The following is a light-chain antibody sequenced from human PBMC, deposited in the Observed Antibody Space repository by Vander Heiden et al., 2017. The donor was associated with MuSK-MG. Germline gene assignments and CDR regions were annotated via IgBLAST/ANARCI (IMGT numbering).Light chain of an antibody. CDR1: QSLLHSNGYNY. CDR2: LGS. Sequence: DIVMTQSPLSLPVTPGEPASISCRSSQSLLHSNGYNYLDWYLQKPGLSPQLLIYLGSNRASGVPDRFSATRSGTDFTLKISRVEAEDVRVYYCMQALQTPLTFGHGTNVD. V-gene: IGKV2-28*01. J-gene: IGKJ3*01. CDR3: MQALQTPLT.